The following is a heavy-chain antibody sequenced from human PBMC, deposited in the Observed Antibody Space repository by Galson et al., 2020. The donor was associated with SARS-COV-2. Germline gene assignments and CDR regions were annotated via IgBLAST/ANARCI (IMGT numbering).Heavy chain of an antibody. CDR2: FDPEDGET. Sequence: ASVKASCKVSGYTLTELSMHWVRQAPGKGLEWMGGFDPEDGETIYAQKFQGRVTMTEDTSTDTAYMELSSLRSEDTAVYYCATGTPFGLFNWFDPWGHGTLVTVSS. J-gene: IGHJ5*02. CDR1: GYTLTELS. V-gene: IGHV1-24*01. D-gene: IGHD3-3*01. CDR3: ATGTPFGLFNWFDP.